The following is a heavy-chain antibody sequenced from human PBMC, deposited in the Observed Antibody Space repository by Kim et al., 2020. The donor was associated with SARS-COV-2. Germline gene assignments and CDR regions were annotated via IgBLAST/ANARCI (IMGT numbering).Heavy chain of an antibody. D-gene: IGHD6-13*01. V-gene: IGHV1-24*01. CDR2: FDPEDGET. J-gene: IGHJ6*02. CDR3: ATSPTSSVDYYYYYGMDV. Sequence: ASVKVSCKVSGYTLTELSMHWVRQAPGKGLEWMGGFDPEDGETIYAQKFQGRVTMTEDTSTDTAYMELSSLRSEDTAVYYCATSPTSSVDYYYYYGMDVWGQGTTVTVSS. CDR1: GYTLTELS.